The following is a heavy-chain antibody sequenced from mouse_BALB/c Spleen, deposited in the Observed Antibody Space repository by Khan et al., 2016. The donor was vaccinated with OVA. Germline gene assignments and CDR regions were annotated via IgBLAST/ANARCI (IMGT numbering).Heavy chain of an antibody. CDR3: ARHGSTSWFAY. J-gene: IGHJ3*01. D-gene: IGHD1-1*01. V-gene: IGHV1S135*01. Sequence: IQLVQSGPELMKPGASVKISCKASGYSFSTYYIHWVTRSHGKTLEWIGYIDPFSGGATYNQKFKGKATLTVDKSSSTAYMHLTNLTSEDSAVYYCARHGSTSWFAYWGQGTLVTVSA. CDR2: IDPFSGGA. CDR1: GYSFSTYY.